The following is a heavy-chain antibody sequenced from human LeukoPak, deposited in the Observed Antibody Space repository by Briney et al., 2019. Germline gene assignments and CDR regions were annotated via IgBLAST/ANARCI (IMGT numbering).Heavy chain of an antibody. CDR2: INHTGST. J-gene: IGHJ6*03. D-gene: IGHD2-2*01. CDR3: ASNARSTSSLYRYYYYYYMDV. V-gene: IGHV4-34*01. CDR1: GGSFSGYY. Sequence: SETLSLTCAVYGGSFSGYYWSWIRQPPGKGLEWIGEINHTGSTNYNPSLKSRVTISVDTSKNQFSLKVSSVTAADTAVYYCASNARSTSSLYRYYYYYYMDVWGKGTTVTVSS.